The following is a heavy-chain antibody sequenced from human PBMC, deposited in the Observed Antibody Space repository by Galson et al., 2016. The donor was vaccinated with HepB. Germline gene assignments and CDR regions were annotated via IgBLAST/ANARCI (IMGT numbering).Heavy chain of an antibody. Sequence: SLRLSCAASGFIFSNYWMNWLRQAPGKGLEWVATINQDGSERFYVDSVKGRFTISRDNANTLLFLHLNSLRAEDTAIYYCARSTALPGVDYWGQGTLVSVSS. CDR2: INQDGSER. D-gene: IGHD2-2*01. CDR3: ARSTALPGVDY. J-gene: IGHJ4*02. CDR1: GFIFSNYW. V-gene: IGHV3-7*01.